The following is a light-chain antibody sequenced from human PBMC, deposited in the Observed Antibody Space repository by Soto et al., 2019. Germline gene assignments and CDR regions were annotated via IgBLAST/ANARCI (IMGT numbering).Light chain of an antibody. J-gene: IGKJ5*01. V-gene: IGKV3-11*01. CDR3: QHRSSWPIT. CDR2: DIS. Sequence: EIVLTQSPGTLSLSPVERATLSCRASQSVSGYLAWYQQKPGQAPRLLIYDISKRATGIPARFSGSGSATGFTLTISSLEPEDFAVYYCQHRSSWPITFGQGTRLEIK. CDR1: QSVSGY.